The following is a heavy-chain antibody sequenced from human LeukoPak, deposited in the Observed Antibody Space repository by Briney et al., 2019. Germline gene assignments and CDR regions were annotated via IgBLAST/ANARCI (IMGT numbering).Heavy chain of an antibody. Sequence: GRSLRLSRAASGFTFSSYAMHWVRQAPGKGLEWVAVISYDGSNKYYADSVKGRFTISRDNSKNTLYLQMNSLRAEDTAVYYCARSSDWSSDTSGWYARAAEYFQHWGQGTLVTVSS. J-gene: IGHJ1*01. D-gene: IGHD6-19*01. V-gene: IGHV3-30-3*01. CDR1: GFTFSSYA. CDR2: ISYDGSNK. CDR3: ARSSDWSSDTSGWYARAAEYFQH.